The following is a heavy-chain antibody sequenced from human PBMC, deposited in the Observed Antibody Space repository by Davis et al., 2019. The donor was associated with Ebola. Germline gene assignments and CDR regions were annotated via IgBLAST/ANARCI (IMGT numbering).Heavy chain of an antibody. J-gene: IGHJ4*02. D-gene: IGHD6-19*01. Sequence: GESLKISCAASGFPFSSYWMHWVRQAPGKGLEWVSVIYDQSSAYADAVRGRFIISRDKSNNTLYLEMNSLRVDDTAVYYCATTQWLREFDNWGQGTLVTVSS. CDR2: IYDQSS. V-gene: IGHV3-53*05. CDR1: GFPFSSYW. CDR3: ATTQWLREFDN.